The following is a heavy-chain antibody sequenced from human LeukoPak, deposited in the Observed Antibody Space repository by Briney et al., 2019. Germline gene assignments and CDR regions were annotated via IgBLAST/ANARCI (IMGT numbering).Heavy chain of an antibody. V-gene: IGHV3-21*01. CDR3: ARERQWAFDI. Sequence: GGSLRLSCAASGFTFSGHNMNWVRQAPGKGLQWVSSISSSSSYIYYADSVKGRFTISRDNAKNSLYLQMNSLRAEDTAVYYCARERQWAFDIWGQGTMVTVSS. CDR2: ISSSSSYI. D-gene: IGHD6-19*01. CDR1: GFTFSGHN. J-gene: IGHJ3*02.